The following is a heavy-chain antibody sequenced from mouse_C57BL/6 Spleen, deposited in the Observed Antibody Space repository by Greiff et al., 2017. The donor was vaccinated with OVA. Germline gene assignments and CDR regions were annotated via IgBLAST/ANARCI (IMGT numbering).Heavy chain of an antibody. CDR1: GYSITSGYY. J-gene: IGHJ1*03. D-gene: IGHD1-1*01. Sequence: VQLKQSGPGLVKPSQSLSLTCSVTGYSITSGYYWNWIRQFPGNKLEWMGYISYDGSNNYNPSLKNRISITRDTSKNQFFLKLNSVTTEDTATYYCARGGSSYGYWYFDVWGTGTTVTVSS. V-gene: IGHV3-6*01. CDR2: ISYDGSN. CDR3: ARGGSSYGYWYFDV.